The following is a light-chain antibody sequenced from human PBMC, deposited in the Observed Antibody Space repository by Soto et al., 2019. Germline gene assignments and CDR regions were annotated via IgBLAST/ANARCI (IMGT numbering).Light chain of an antibody. CDR1: QSVSSSY. CDR3: QHYVSSPWT. CDR2: GAS. J-gene: IGKJ1*01. V-gene: IGKV3-20*01. Sequence: EIVLTQSPGTLSLSPGERATLSCRASQSVSSSYLAWYQQKPGQAPRLLIYGASIRATGIPDRFSGSGSGTHFTLSISRLEPEDFAVYYCQHYVSSPWTFGQGTKVEIK.